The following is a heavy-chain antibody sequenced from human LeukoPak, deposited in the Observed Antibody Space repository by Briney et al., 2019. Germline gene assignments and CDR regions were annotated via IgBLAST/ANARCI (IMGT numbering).Heavy chain of an antibody. CDR3: ARDSGDDYTGRYYFDL. Sequence: GRSLRLSCAASGFSFSSHAIHWVRQLPGKGPEWVAAISYHGTTKFYADSVKGRLTISRDNSKNTLFLEINSLRPEDTALYYCARDSGDDYTGRYYFDLWGQGTLVTVSS. CDR2: ISYHGTTK. V-gene: IGHV3-30-3*01. D-gene: IGHD4-23*01. J-gene: IGHJ4*02. CDR1: GFSFSSHA.